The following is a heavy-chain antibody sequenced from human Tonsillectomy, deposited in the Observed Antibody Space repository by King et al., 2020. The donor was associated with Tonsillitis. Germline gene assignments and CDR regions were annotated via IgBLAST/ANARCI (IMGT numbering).Heavy chain of an antibody. J-gene: IGHJ4*02. CDR2: IDWDDDR. Sequence: TLKESGPALVKPTQTLTLTCTFSGFSLSTRGMCVSWVRQPPGKALEWLARIDWDDDRYYSPSLKTRLTISKDTSKNQVVLTMTNMDPVDTATYYCARRSISAAGFDYWGQGTLVTVSS. CDR1: GFSLSTRGMC. CDR3: ARRSISAAGFDY. V-gene: IGHV2-70*11. D-gene: IGHD6-13*01.